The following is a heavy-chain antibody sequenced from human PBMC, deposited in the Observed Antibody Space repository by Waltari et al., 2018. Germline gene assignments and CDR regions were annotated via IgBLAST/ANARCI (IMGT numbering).Heavy chain of an antibody. CDR3: ARCSTSCYLNY. V-gene: IGHV3-7*01. CDR2: IKQDGSEK. Sequence: EVQLVESGGGLVQPGGSLRLSCAASGFTFSSYWMSWVRQAPGKGLEWVANIKQDGSEKYYVDSVKGRFTISRDNAKNSLYLQMYSLRAEDTAVYYCARCSTSCYLNYWGQGTLVTVSS. J-gene: IGHJ4*02. CDR1: GFTFSSYW. D-gene: IGHD2-2*01.